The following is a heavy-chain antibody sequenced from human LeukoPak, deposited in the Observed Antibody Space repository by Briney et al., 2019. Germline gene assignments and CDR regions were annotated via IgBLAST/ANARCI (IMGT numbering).Heavy chain of an antibody. V-gene: IGHV3-30*04. CDR3: ARDVGYCSSTSCYKLDY. CDR1: GFTFSSFA. J-gene: IGHJ4*02. CDR2: ISYDGSNN. D-gene: IGHD2-2*02. Sequence: GGSLRLSCAASGFTFSSFAMQWGRQDPRKGLVWGAVISYDGSNNYYKDSLKGRFTISRDNSKNTLFVQMNSLRAEDTAVYYCARDVGYCSSTSCYKLDYWGQGTLVTVSS.